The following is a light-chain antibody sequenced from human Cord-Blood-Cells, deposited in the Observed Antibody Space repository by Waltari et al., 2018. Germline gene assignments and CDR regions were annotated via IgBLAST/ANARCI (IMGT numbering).Light chain of an antibody. CDR2: DAS. V-gene: IGKV3-11*01. CDR1: QSLSSY. CDR3: QQRSNWYT. J-gene: IGKJ2*01. Sequence: EIVLTQSPATLSLSPGERATLSCRASQSLSSYLAWYQQKPGQAPRLRIYDASNRATGIPARFSGSGSGTDFTLTISSLEPEDFAVYYCQQRSNWYTFGQGTKLEIK.